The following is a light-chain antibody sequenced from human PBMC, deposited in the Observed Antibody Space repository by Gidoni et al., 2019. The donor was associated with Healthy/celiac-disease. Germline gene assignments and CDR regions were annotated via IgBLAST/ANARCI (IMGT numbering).Light chain of an antibody. CDR1: QSLLHSNGYNY. Sequence: DIVMTQSPLSLPVTPGEPDSISCRSSQSLLHSNGYNYLDWYLQKQGQSPQLLIYFGSNRASGVTDRCSGSGSGKDFTMKSSRVEAEDVGDYYCKKDRQTPTFGQGTKVEIK. CDR3: KKDRQTPT. J-gene: IGKJ1*01. CDR2: FGS. V-gene: IGKV2-28*01.